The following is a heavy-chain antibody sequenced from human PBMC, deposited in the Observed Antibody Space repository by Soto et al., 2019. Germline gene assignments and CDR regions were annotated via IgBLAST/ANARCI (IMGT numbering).Heavy chain of an antibody. CDR2: INPNSGGT. V-gene: IGHV1-2*02. Sequence: ASVKVSCKASGYTFTGYYMHWVRQAPGQGLEWMGWINPNSGGTNYAQKFQGRVTMTTDTSTSTAYMELRSLRSDDTAVYYCARDHEIAVVWFDPWGQGTLVTVSS. D-gene: IGHD3-22*01. J-gene: IGHJ5*02. CDR3: ARDHEIAVVWFDP. CDR1: GYTFTGYY.